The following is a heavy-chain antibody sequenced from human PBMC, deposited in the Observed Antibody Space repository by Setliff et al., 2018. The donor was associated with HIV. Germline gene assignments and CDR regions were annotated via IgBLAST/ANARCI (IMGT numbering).Heavy chain of an antibody. V-gene: IGHV1-2*06. CDR2: INPNSGGT. D-gene: IGHD5-12*01. J-gene: IGHJ1*01. Sequence: RASVKVSCKASGYTFTGYYMHWVRQAPGQGLEWMGRINPNSGGTNYAQKFQGRVTMTRDTSISTAYMELSRLRSDDTAVYYCARGTTGYGYFPHWGQGTLVTVSS. CDR3: ARGTTGYGYFPH. CDR1: GYTFTGYY.